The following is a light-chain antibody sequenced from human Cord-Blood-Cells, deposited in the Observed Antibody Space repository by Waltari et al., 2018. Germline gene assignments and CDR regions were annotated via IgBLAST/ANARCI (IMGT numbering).Light chain of an antibody. J-gene: IGLJ1*01. CDR1: SSHVGGYNS. CDR3: SSYTSSSTYV. Sequence: QSALTQPASVSGSPGQSLPISCHGTSSHVGGYNSVPWYQQHPGKAPKLMIYEVSNRPSGVSNRFSGSKSGNTASLTISGLQAEDEADYYCSSYTSSSTYVFGTGTKVTVL. V-gene: IGLV2-14*01. CDR2: EVS.